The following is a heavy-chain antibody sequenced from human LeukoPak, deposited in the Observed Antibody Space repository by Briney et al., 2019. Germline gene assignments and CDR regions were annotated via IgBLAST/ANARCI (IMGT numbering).Heavy chain of an antibody. CDR1: GGPFRNYA. J-gene: IGHJ6*03. Sequence: SVEVSCHASGGPFRNYAISWVGRAPGQGGEGKGGVIPIFGTANYAQKFQGRVTIPTDESTSTAYMELSSLRSEATAMYYCASGAIFGVVISGEYYYYMDVWGKGTTVTVSS. D-gene: IGHD3-3*01. CDR2: VIPIFGTA. CDR3: ASGAIFGVVISGEYYYYMDV. V-gene: IGHV1-69*05.